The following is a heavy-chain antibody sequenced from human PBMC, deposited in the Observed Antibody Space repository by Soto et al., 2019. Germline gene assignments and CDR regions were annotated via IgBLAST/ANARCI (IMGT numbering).Heavy chain of an antibody. J-gene: IGHJ3*02. D-gene: IGHD2-2*01. CDR3: VKGGSAPVAMLDAFDI. Sequence: EVQLVESGGGLVQPGRSLRLSCAASGFTIDDYAMHWVRQPPGKGLEWVSGVSWNSGFTGYGDSVKGRFTISRDNAKNSLNLQTNSLSAEDTALYYCVKGGSAPVAMLDAFDIWGHGTMVTVSS. V-gene: IGHV3-9*01. CDR1: GFTIDDYA. CDR2: VSWNSGFT.